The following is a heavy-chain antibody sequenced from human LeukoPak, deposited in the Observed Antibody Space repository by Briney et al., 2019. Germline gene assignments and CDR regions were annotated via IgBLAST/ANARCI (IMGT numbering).Heavy chain of an antibody. V-gene: IGHV4-34*01. CDR2: INHSGST. CDR3: ARGDMVRGLVY. J-gene: IGHJ4*02. Sequence: TSETLSLTCGVYGGSFSGYYWSWLRQPPGKGLEWIGEINHSGSTKYNPSLKSRVTTSVDTSKNQFSLKLSSVTAADTAVYYCARGDMVRGLVYWGQGTLVTVSS. D-gene: IGHD3-10*01. CDR1: GGSFSGYY.